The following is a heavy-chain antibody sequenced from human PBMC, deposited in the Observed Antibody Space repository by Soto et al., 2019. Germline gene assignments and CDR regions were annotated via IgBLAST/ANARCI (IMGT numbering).Heavy chain of an antibody. CDR3: AHRGYGDYPRDNWFDP. CDR2: IYWNDDK. D-gene: IGHD4-17*01. Sequence: QITLKESGPTLVKPTQALTLTCSFSGFSLSTTGRGVGWVLQPPGKALEWLAVIYWNDDKRFSPSLKSRLTITKDTSKNQVVLTMTNMDPVDTATYYCAHRGYGDYPRDNWFDPWGQGTLVTVSS. CDR1: GFSLSTTGRG. V-gene: IGHV2-5*01. J-gene: IGHJ5*02.